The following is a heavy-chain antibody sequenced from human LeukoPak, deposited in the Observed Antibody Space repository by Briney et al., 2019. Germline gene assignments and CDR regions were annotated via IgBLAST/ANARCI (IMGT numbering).Heavy chain of an antibody. Sequence: SETLSLTCAVYGGSFSGYYWSWIRQPPGKGLEWIGEINHSGSTNYNPSLKSRVTISVDKSKNQFSLKLSSVTAADTAVYYCARADSSSPFDYWGQGTLVTVSS. V-gene: IGHV4-34*01. CDR1: GGSFSGYY. CDR3: ARADSSSPFDY. J-gene: IGHJ4*01. CDR2: INHSGST. D-gene: IGHD6-13*01.